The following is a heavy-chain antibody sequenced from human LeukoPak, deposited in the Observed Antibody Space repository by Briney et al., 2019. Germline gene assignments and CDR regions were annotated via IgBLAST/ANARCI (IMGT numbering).Heavy chain of an antibody. V-gene: IGHV5-51*01. CDR1: GYTFSSSW. Sequence: GESLKISCKDSGYTFSSSWISWVRQMPGKGLEWMGIIYPGDSDTRYSPSFQGQVTISADKSISTAYLQWSSLKASDTAIYYCARQAVPVAKYFQYWGQGTLVTVSS. D-gene: IGHD2-2*01. CDR2: IYPGDSDT. CDR3: ARQAVPVAKYFQY. J-gene: IGHJ1*01.